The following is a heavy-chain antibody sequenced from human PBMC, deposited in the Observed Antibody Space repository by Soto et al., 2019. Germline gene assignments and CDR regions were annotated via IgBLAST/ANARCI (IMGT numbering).Heavy chain of an antibody. J-gene: IGHJ4*02. CDR2: INPNSGGT. Sequence: QVQLVQSGAEVKKPGASVKVSCKASGYTFTGYYMHWVRQAPGQGLEWMGWINPNSGGTNYAQKLQGRVTMTTDTSTSTAYMELRSLRSDDTAVYYCARDHCSSTSCYTAVDYWGQGTLVTVSS. D-gene: IGHD2-2*02. V-gene: IGHV1-2*02. CDR3: ARDHCSSTSCYTAVDY. CDR1: GYTFTGYY.